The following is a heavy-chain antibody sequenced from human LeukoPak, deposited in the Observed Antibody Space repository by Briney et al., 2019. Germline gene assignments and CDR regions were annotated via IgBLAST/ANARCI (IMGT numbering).Heavy chain of an antibody. CDR1: GGSISSYY. J-gene: IGHJ4*02. V-gene: IGHV4-59*08. CDR2: IYYSGST. Sequence: SETLSLTCTVSGGSISSYYWSWIRQPPGKGLEWIGYIYYSGSTNYNPSLKSRVTISVDTSKNQFSLKLSSVTAADTAVYYCARNHGSVGSCYPYSFASWGQGTLSTASP. CDR3: ARNHGSVGSCYPYSFAS. D-gene: IGHD2-15*01.